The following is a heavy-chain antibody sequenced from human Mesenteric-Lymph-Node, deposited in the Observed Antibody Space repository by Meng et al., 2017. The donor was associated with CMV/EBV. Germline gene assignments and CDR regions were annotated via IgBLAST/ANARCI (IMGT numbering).Heavy chain of an antibody. V-gene: IGHV3-23*01. CDR1: KFTFNTEG. J-gene: IGHJ4*02. CDR3: AKAKYGDYVLPFDY. CDR2: ISHTGGAT. Sequence: ASKFTFNTEGMSWVRQAPGKGLEWVSGISHTGGATYYADSVKGRFTISRDNSKNTLFLQMNSLRADDTAVYFCAKAKYGDYVLPFDYWGQGTLVTVSS. D-gene: IGHD4-17*01.